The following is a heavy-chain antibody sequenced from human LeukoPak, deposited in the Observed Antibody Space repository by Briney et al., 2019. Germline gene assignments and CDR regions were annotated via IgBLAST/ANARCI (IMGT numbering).Heavy chain of an antibody. Sequence: GGSLRLSCAASGFTFSSYAMSWVRQAPGKGLEWVSAISGSGGSAYYADPVKGRFTISRDNSKNTLYLQMNSLRAEDTAVYYCAKDPMVRGVGPFDYWGQGTLVTVSS. V-gene: IGHV3-23*01. CDR3: AKDPMVRGVGPFDY. CDR1: GFTFSSYA. J-gene: IGHJ4*02. CDR2: ISGSGGSA. D-gene: IGHD3-10*01.